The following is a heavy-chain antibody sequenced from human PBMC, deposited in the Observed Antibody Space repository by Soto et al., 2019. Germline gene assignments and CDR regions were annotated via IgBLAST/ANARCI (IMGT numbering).Heavy chain of an antibody. D-gene: IGHD5-18*01. J-gene: IGHJ5*02. CDR3: ARSKRGYSYGDWGWFDH. CDR1: GGSSSSSNW. Sequence: QVQLQESGPGLVKPSGTLSLTCAVSGGSSSSSNWWSWVRQPPGKGLEWIGESYHSGSTNHNPSLKSRVTISVDKSKNQFSLKLSSVTAADTAVYYCARSKRGYSYGDWGWFDHWGQGTLVTVSS. V-gene: IGHV4-4*02. CDR2: SYHSGST.